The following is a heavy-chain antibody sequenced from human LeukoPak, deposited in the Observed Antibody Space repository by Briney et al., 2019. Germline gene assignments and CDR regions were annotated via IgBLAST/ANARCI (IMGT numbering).Heavy chain of an antibody. D-gene: IGHD1-1*01. CDR1: GFTFDDHG. CDR2: INWNGGST. CDR3: ARDVSWGTSYFDY. V-gene: IGHV3-20*03. Sequence: GGSLRLSXIASGFTFDDHGMSWVRQAPGKGHEWVSNINWNGGSTGYVDSVKGRFTISRDNGKNSLYLQMNNLRVEDTAFYYCARDVSWGTSYFDYWGQGILVTVSS. J-gene: IGHJ4*02.